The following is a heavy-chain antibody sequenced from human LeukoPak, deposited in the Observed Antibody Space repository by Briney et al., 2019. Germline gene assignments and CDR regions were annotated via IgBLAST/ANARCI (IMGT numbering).Heavy chain of an antibody. Sequence: GGSLRLSCAASGFTFSSYSMNWVRQAPGKGLEWVSSISSSSSYIYYADSVKGRLTISRDNAKNSLYLQMNSLRAEDTAVYYCASLGYYYDSSGSNDYWGQGTLVTVSS. CDR2: ISSSSSYI. CDR3: ASLGYYYDSSGSNDY. CDR1: GFTFSSYS. V-gene: IGHV3-21*01. J-gene: IGHJ4*02. D-gene: IGHD3-22*01.